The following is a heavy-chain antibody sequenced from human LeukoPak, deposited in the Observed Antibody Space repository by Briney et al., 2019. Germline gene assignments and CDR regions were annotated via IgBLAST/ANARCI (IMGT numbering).Heavy chain of an antibody. Sequence: GATVKISCKVSGYTFTDYYMHWVQQAPGKGLEWMGPVDPEDGETIYAEKFQGRVTITADTSTDTAYMELSSLRSEDTAVYYCAAYQHTPCSGGSCYPDPIDYWGQGTLVTVSS. CDR2: VDPEDGET. V-gene: IGHV1-69-2*01. J-gene: IGHJ4*02. CDR3: AAYQHTPCSGGSCYPDPIDY. CDR1: GYTFTDYY. D-gene: IGHD2-15*01.